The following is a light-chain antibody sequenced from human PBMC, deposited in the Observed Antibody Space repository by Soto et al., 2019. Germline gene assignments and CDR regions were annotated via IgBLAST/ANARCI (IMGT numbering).Light chain of an antibody. CDR1: KLGDKY. V-gene: IGLV3-1*01. CDR3: QAWDSSNVV. CDR2: QDS. J-gene: IGLJ2*01. Sequence: YELTQPPSVSVSPGQTASITCSGDKLGDKYACWYQQKPGQSPVLVIYQDSKRPSGIPERFSGSNSGNTATLTISGTQAMDEADYYCQAWDSSNVVFGGGTKLTVL.